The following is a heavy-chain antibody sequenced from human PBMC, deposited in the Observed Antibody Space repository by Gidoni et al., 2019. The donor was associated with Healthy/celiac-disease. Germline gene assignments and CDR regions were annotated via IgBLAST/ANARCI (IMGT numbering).Heavy chain of an antibody. D-gene: IGHD6-13*01. J-gene: IGHJ4*02. V-gene: IGHV3-33*01. CDR1: GFTFSSYG. CDR2: IWYDGSNK. Sequence: QVQLVESGGGVVQPGRSLRLSCAASGFTFSSYGMHWVRQAPGKGLEWVAVIWYDGSNKYYADSVKGRFTISRDNSKNTLYLQMNSLRAEDTAVYYCAREQLVRGPIDYWGQGTLVTVSS. CDR3: AREQLVRGPIDY.